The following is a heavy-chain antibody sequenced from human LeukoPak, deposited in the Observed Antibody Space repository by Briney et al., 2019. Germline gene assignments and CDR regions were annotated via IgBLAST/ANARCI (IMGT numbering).Heavy chain of an antibody. CDR1: GFTFSSYW. CDR3: ARWDYDFWSGRADF. CDR2: TSDDGRST. D-gene: IGHD3-3*01. Sequence: GGSLRLSCAASGFTFSSYWIHWVRQAPGKGLVWVSRTSDDGRSTNYADSVKGRFTISRDNAKNTLYLQMNNLRVEDTAVYHCARWDYDFWSGRADFWGRGTLVTVSS. J-gene: IGHJ4*02. V-gene: IGHV3-74*01.